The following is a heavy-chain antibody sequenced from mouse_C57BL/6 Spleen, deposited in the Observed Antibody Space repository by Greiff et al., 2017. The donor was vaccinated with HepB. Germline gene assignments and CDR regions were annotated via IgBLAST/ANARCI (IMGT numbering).Heavy chain of an antibody. Sequence: QVQLQQPGAELVRPGSSVKLSCKASGYTFTSYWMDWVKQRPGQGLEWIGNIYPSDSETHYNQKFKDKATLTVDKSSSTAYMQLSSLTSEDSAVFDCARLGGNYEGWFAYWGQGTLVTVSA. D-gene: IGHD2-1*01. CDR2: IYPSDSET. J-gene: IGHJ3*01. CDR1: GYTFTSYW. V-gene: IGHV1-61*01. CDR3: ARLGGNYEGWFAY.